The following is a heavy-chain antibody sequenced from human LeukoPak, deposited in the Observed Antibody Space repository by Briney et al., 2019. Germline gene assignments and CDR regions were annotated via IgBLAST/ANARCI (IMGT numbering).Heavy chain of an antibody. V-gene: IGHV4-4*07. J-gene: IGHJ6*03. Sequence: SETLSLTCTVSGGSISSYYWSWIRQPAGKGLEWIGRIYTSGSTNYNPSLKSRVTMSVDTSKNQFSLKLSSVTAADTAVYYCARFGPPYCSSTSCYPDYYYMDVWGKGTTVTVSS. CDR3: ARFGPPYCSSTSCYPDYYYMDV. CDR2: IYTSGST. D-gene: IGHD2-2*01. CDR1: GGSISSYY.